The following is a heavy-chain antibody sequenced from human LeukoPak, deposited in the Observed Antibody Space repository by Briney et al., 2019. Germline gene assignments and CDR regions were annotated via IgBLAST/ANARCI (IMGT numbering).Heavy chain of an antibody. CDR2: ISSSSYI. D-gene: IGHD1-26*01. J-gene: IGHJ6*02. CDR1: GFTFSSYS. CDR3: ARAYYANYGMDV. V-gene: IGHV3-21*04. Sequence: GGSLRLSCAASGFTFSSYSMNWVRQAPGKGLEWVSSISSSSYIYYADSVKGRFTISRDNAKNSLYLQMNSLRAEDTAVYYCARAYYANYGMDVWGQGTTVTVSS.